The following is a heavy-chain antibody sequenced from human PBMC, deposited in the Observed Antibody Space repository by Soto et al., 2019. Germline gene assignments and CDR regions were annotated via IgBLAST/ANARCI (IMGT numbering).Heavy chain of an antibody. J-gene: IGHJ6*02. Sequence: QLQLQESGSGLVKPSQTLSLTCAVSGGSISSGGYSWSWIRQPPGKGLEWIGYIYHSGSTYYNPSLKSRVTISVDRSKNQFSLKLSSVTAADTAVYYCARGKLYYDFWRPTSGMDVWGQGTTVTVSS. CDR2: IYHSGST. V-gene: IGHV4-30-2*01. CDR3: ARGKLYYDFWRPTSGMDV. CDR1: GGSISSGGYS. D-gene: IGHD3-3*01.